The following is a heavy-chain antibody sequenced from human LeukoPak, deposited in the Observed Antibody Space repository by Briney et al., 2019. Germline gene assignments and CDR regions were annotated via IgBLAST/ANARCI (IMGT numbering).Heavy chain of an antibody. CDR3: ARTSYSGSYPYYYYYMDV. J-gene: IGHJ6*03. D-gene: IGHD1-26*01. CDR1: GFTFSSYN. CDR2: ISSSSSYI. V-gene: IGHV3-21*01. Sequence: PGGSPRLSCAASGFTFSSYNMNWVRQAPGRGLEWVSSISSSSSYIYYADSLKGRFTISRDNAKNSLYLQMNSLRAEDTAVYYCARTSYSGSYPYYYYYMDVWGKGTTVTVSS.